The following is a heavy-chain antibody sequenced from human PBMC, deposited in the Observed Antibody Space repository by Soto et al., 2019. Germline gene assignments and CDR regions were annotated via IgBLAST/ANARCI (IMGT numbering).Heavy chain of an antibody. D-gene: IGHD6-19*01. CDR1: GFTFDDYA. J-gene: IGHJ6*02. V-gene: IGHV3-9*01. Sequence: EVQLVESGGGLVQPGRSLRLSCVASGFTFDDYAMHWVRQAPGKGLEWVSGISWNSGSIGYADSVKGRFTISRDNAKNSLSLQINSLRAEDTALSYWAKDMIIALAGTRPGGMDVCGQGTTVTVSS. CDR3: AKDMIIALAGTRPGGMDV. CDR2: ISWNSGSI.